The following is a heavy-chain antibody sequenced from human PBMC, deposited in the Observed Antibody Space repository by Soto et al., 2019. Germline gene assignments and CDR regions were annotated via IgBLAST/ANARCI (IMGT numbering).Heavy chain of an antibody. CDR1: GGSISSYY. D-gene: IGHD4-17*01. V-gene: IGHV4-59*08. CDR2: IYYSGRT. Sequence: QVQLQESGPGLVKPSETLSLTCTVSGGSISSYYWSWIRQPPGKGLEWIGYIYYSGRTNYNPSLKSRVTISVDTSKNQFPLRLTSVTAADTAVYSCARGYGDYGYYGMDVWGRGTTVTVSS. J-gene: IGHJ6*02. CDR3: ARGYGDYGYYGMDV.